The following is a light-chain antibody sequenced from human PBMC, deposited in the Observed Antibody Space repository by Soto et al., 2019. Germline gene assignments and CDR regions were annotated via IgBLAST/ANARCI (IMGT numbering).Light chain of an antibody. CDR2: DVS. CDR3: NSYTSSSTPFV. J-gene: IGLJ1*01. Sequence: QSALTQPASVSGSPGQSITISCTGTSSDVGGYNYVSWYQQHPGKAPKLMTYDVSNRPSGVSDRFSGSKSGNTASLTISGLQAEDEADYYCNSYTSSSTPFVFGTGTKVTVL. CDR1: SSDVGGYNY. V-gene: IGLV2-14*01.